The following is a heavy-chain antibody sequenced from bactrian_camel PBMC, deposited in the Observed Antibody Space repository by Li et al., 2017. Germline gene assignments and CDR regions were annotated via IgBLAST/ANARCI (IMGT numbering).Heavy chain of an antibody. D-gene: IGHD7*01. Sequence: HVQLVESGGGSVQAGGSLRLSCAASGNAYCMGWFRQAPGKEREAVAAIPTRGISPSYADFAKDRFTISQDNANHTLYLQMNDLKPEDTAMYYCAVDPCGGSTYFLSFRKPHGYWGQGTQVTVS. J-gene: IGHJ6*01. CDR1: GNAYC. CDR2: IPTRGISP. V-gene: IGHV3S54*01. CDR3: AVDPCGGSTYFLSFRKPHGY.